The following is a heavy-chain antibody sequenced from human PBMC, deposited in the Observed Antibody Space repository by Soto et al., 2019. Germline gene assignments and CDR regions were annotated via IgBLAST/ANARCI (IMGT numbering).Heavy chain of an antibody. J-gene: IGHJ3*02. CDR1: GFTFSSYS. CDR2: ISSSSSYI. D-gene: IGHD3-3*01. V-gene: IGHV3-21*01. CDR3: ARDHFWSGYPNHAFDI. Sequence: EVQLVESGGGLVKPGGSLRLSCAASGFTFSSYSMNWVRQAPGKGLEWVSSISSSSSYIYYADSVKGRFTISRDNAKNSLYLQMNSLRAEDTAVYYCARDHFWSGYPNHAFDIRGQGTMVTVSS.